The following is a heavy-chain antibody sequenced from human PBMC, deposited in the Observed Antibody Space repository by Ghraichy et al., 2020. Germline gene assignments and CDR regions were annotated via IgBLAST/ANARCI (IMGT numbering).Heavy chain of an antibody. CDR2: VSSRGEYI. V-gene: IGHV3-23*01. CDR1: GFTFSGYD. CDR3: ATMPRNRNYGSHYFDY. J-gene: IGHJ4*02. D-gene: IGHD3-16*01. Sequence: GGSLRLSCVASGFTFSGYDMGWVRQAPGEGLEWVSAVSSRGEYIYYTDSVQGRFTVSRDNSANTLYLQMNSLRAEDTASYYCATMPRNRNYGSHYFDYWGQGALVIVSS.